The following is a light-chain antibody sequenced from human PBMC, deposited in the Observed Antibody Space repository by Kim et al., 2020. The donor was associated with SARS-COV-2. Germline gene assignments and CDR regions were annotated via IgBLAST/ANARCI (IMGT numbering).Light chain of an antibody. CDR2: YDS. V-gene: IGLV3-21*04. J-gene: IGLJ2*01. CDR1: NIGSKS. CDR3: QVWDSSSDHVV. Sequence: APGETGRITCGGNNIGSKSGHWYQQLAGQAPVLVIYYDSDRPSGIPERFSGSNSGNTATLTISRVEAGDEADYYCQVWDSSSDHVVFGGGTKVTVL.